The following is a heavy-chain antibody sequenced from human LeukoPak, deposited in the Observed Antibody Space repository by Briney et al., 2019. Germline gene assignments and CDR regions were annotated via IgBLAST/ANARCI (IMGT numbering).Heavy chain of an antibody. V-gene: IGHV4-59*01. J-gene: IGHJ4*02. CDR1: GGSISSYY. CDR2: IYYSGST. D-gene: IGHD6-13*01. Sequence: MPSETLSLTCTVSGGSISSYYWSWIRQPPGKGLEWIGYIYYSGSTNYNPSLKSRVTISVDTSKNQFSLKLSSVTAADTAVYYCARVGGGSSSWYSSVIYWGQGTLVTVSS. CDR3: ARVGGGSSSWYSSVIY.